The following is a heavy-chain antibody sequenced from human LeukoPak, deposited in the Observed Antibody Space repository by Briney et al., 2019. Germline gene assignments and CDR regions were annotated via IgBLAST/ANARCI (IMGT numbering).Heavy chain of an antibody. V-gene: IGHV4-59*08. CDR1: GGSISSYY. CDR3: ARQGGSASPLLI. D-gene: IGHD3-10*01. CDR2: IYSSGST. J-gene: IGHJ4*02. Sequence: SETLSLTCTVSGGSISSYYWSWIRQPPGKGLEWLGCIYSSGSTNYNPSLKSRVTISVDTSKNQFSLKLNSVTAADPAVYYCARQGGSASPLLIGGQGTLVTVSS.